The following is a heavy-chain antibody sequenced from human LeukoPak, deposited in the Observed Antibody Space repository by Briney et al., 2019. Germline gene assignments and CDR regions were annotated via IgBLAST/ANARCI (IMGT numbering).Heavy chain of an antibody. D-gene: IGHD3-9*01. V-gene: IGHV1-24*01. CDR3: ASDAYYDILTGPRDAFDI. CDR2: FDPEGGET. CDR1: GYTLTELS. J-gene: IGHJ3*02. Sequence: ASVKVSCKVSGYTLTELSMHWVRQAPGKGLEWMGGFDPEGGETTYAQKFQGRVTMTRDTSISTAYMELSRLRSDDTAVYYCASDAYYDILTGPRDAFDIWGQGTMVTVSS.